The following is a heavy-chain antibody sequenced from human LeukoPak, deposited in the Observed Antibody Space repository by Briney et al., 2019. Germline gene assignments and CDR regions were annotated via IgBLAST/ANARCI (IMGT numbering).Heavy chain of an antibody. CDR3: ARAAY. J-gene: IGHJ4*02. CDR1: GFTFSNDW. V-gene: IGHV3-7*04. D-gene: IGHD6-25*01. CDR2: IKQDGSEK. Sequence: GGPLRLSCVASGFTFSNDWMSWVRQAPGRGLEWVANIKQDGSEKYYVDSVKGRFTISRDNAKNSLYLQMNSLRVEDTAIYYCARAAYWGQGTLVTVPS.